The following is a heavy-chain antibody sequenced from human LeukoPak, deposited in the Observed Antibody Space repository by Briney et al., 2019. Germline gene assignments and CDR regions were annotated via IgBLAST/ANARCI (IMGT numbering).Heavy chain of an antibody. CDR2: ISSSSSYI. CDR3: ARSHSSGWYLPANWFDP. V-gene: IGHV3-21*01. Sequence: GGSLRLSCAASGFTFSSYSMNWVRQAPGKGLEWVSSISSSSSYIYYADSVKGRFTISRDNAKNSLYLRMNSLRAEDTAVYYCARSHSSGWYLPANWFDPWGQGTLVTVSS. J-gene: IGHJ5*02. D-gene: IGHD6-19*01. CDR1: GFTFSSYS.